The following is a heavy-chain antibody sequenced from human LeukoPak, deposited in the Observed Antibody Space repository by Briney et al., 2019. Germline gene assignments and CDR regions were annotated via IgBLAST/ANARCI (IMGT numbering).Heavy chain of an antibody. V-gene: IGHV4-34*01. Sequence: SETLSLTCAVYGGSFSGYYWSWIRQPPGKGLEWIGEINHSGSTNYNPSLKSRVTISVDTSKNQFSLKLSSVTAADTAVYYCARPMRGPRYSYGFMGAKGAIFDPWGQGTLVTVSS. D-gene: IGHD5-18*01. J-gene: IGHJ5*02. CDR2: INHSGST. CDR1: GGSFSGYY. CDR3: ARPMRGPRYSYGFMGAKGAIFDP.